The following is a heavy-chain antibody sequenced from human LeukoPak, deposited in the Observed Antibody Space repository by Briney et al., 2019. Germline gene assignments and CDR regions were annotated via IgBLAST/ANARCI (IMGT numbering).Heavy chain of an antibody. J-gene: IGHJ4*02. CDR3: ASIPYGDYDLGY. V-gene: IGHV4-34*01. CDR1: GGSFSGYY. CDR2: INHSGST. Sequence: PSETLSLTCAVYGGSFSGYYWSWIRQPPGKGLEWIGEINHSGSTNYNPSLKSRVTISVDTSKNQFSLKLSSVTAADTAVYYCASIPYGDYDLGYWGQGALVTVSS. D-gene: IGHD4-17*01.